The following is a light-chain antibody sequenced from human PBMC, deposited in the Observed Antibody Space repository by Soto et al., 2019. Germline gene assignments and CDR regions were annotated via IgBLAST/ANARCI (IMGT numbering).Light chain of an antibody. J-gene: IGLJ2*01. CDR1: SSDVGSYNL. Sequence: ALTQPASVSGSPGQSITISCTGTSSDVGSYNLVSWYQQHPGKAPKLMIYEGSKRPSGVSNSFSGSKSGNTASLTISGLQAEDEADYYCCSYAGSSTLVFGGGTKLTVL. V-gene: IGLV2-23*01. CDR2: EGS. CDR3: CSYAGSSTLV.